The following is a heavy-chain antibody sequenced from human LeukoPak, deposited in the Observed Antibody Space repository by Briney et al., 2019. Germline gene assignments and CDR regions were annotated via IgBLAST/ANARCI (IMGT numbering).Heavy chain of an antibody. D-gene: IGHD4-11*01. CDR1: GGSISSYY. CDR2: IYYSGST. CDR3: ARAYSNYAYYYYYYMDV. Sequence: SETLSLTCTVSGGSISSYYWSWIRQPPGKGLEWIGYIYYSGSTNYNPSLKSRVTISVDTSKNQFSLKLSSVTAADTAVYYCARAYSNYAYYYYYYMDVWGKGTTVTVSS. J-gene: IGHJ6*03. V-gene: IGHV4-59*01.